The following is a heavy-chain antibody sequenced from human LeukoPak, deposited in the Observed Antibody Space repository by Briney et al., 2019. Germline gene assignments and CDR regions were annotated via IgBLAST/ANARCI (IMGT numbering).Heavy chain of an antibody. CDR1: GFTFTSYW. Sequence: PGGSLRLSCVASGFTFTSYWIHWLRQAPGKGLSWGSRINGNGSSTDYADSVKGRFTISRENAKNTLYLQMNSLRAEDTALPDCPKVSHPPESSIAARPLHFWRQGTLVTVSS. J-gene: IGHJ4*02. CDR2: INGNGSST. D-gene: IGHD6-6*01. V-gene: IGHV3-74*01. CDR3: PKVSHPPESSIAARPLHF.